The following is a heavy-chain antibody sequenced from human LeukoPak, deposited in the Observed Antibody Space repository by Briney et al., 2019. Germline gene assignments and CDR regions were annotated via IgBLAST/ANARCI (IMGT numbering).Heavy chain of an antibody. J-gene: IGHJ4*02. D-gene: IGHD6-13*01. CDR3: ARHEGYSSSAEVY. CDR2: IDPSDAYT. Sequence: GESLRISCKGSGYSFTSYWISWVRQMPGKGLEWMGRIDPSDAYTNYSPSFQGHVTISSDKSIKTAYLQWSSLKASDTAMYYCARHEGYSSSAEVYWGQGTLVTFSS. V-gene: IGHV5-10-1*01. CDR1: GYSFTSYW.